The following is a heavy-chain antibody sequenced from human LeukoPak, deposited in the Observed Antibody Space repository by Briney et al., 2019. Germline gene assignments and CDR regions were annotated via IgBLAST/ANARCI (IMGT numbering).Heavy chain of an antibody. CDR2: ISGSGGST. J-gene: IGHJ6*03. Sequence: GGSLRLSCAASGITFSNAWMTWVRQAPGKGLEWVSAISGSGGSTYYADSVKGRFTISRDNSKNTLYLQMNSLRAEDTAVYYCAKFKSSGYYYYYYMDVWGKGTTVTVSS. V-gene: IGHV3-23*01. D-gene: IGHD2-15*01. CDR3: AKFKSSGYYYYYYMDV. CDR1: GITFSNAW.